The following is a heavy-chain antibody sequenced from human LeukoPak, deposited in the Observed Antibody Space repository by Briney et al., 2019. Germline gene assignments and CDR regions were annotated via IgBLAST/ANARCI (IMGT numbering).Heavy chain of an antibody. J-gene: IGHJ4*02. Sequence: ASVKVSCKASGYTFSSYYMHWVRQAPGQGLEWMGIINPSGGSTSCAQKFQGRVTMTRDTSTGTVYMELSSLRSEDTAVYYCARVRPHHYDILTGYLDYWGQGTLVTVSS. CDR2: INPSGGST. CDR1: GYTFSSYY. V-gene: IGHV1-46*03. D-gene: IGHD3-9*01. CDR3: ARVRPHHYDILTGYLDY.